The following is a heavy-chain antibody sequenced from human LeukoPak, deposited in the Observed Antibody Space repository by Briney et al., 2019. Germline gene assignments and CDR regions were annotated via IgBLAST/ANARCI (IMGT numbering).Heavy chain of an antibody. Sequence: SETLFLTCSVSGGSISSYYWSWIRQPSGKGLDRIGRIYTSRSTNYNLSLKSRVTMSVDTSKTQFSLKLSSVTAADTAVYYCARVEYYYDSSGYYGWFGPWGQGTLVTVSS. CDR2: IYTSRST. CDR1: GGSISSYY. J-gene: IGHJ5*02. V-gene: IGHV4-4*07. CDR3: ARVEYYYDSSGYYGWFGP. D-gene: IGHD3-22*01.